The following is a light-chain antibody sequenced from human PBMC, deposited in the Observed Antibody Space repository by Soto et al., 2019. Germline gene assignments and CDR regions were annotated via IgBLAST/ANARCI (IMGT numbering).Light chain of an antibody. CDR1: SSNIGNNY. J-gene: IGLJ1*01. V-gene: IGLV1-51*02. CDR2: ENN. Sequence: QSVLTQPPSVSAAPGQKVTISCSGSSSNIGNNYVSWYQQLPGTAPKLLIYENNKRPSGIPDRFSGSKSGTSATLGITGLQTGDEADYYCGTWDSSLSAGEYVFGTGTKVTVL. CDR3: GTWDSSLSAGEYV.